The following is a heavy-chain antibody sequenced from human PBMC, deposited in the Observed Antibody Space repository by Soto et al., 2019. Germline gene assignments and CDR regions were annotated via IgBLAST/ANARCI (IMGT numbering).Heavy chain of an antibody. V-gene: IGHV3-48*01. D-gene: IGHD3-22*01. CDR3: AGGYVYDSRYGAFDI. J-gene: IGHJ3*02. CDR2: ISSSSSPI. CDR1: GFTFRSYS. Sequence: GGSLRLSCAASGFTFRSYSMNWVRQAPGKGLEWLSYISSSSSPIYYADSVKGRFTISRDNGENSLYLQMNSLRGEDTALYYCAGGYVYDSRYGAFDIWGQGTMVTVS.